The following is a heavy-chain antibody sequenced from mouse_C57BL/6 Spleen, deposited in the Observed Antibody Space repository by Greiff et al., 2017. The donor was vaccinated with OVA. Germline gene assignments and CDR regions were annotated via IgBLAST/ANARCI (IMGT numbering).Heavy chain of an antibody. CDR2: IYPRSGNT. D-gene: IGHD1-1*01. CDR3: ARGDYGSSYGYFDV. Sequence: QVHVKQSGAELARPGASVKLSCKASGYTFTSYGISWVKQRTGQGLEWIGEIYPRSGNTYYNEKFKGKATLTADKSSSTAYMQLSSLTSEDSAVYYCARGDYGSSYGYFDVWGTGTTVTVSS. CDR1: GYTFTSYG. V-gene: IGHV1-81*01. J-gene: IGHJ1*03.